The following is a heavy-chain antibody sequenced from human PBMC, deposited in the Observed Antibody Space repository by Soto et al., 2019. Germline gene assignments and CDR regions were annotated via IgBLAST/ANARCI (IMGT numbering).Heavy chain of an antibody. CDR3: ARGRGRWLRSMSFDI. Sequence: QVQLQESGPGLVKPSQTLSLTCTVSGGSISSGGYYWSWIRQHPGKALEWIGYIYYSGSTYYNPSLKSRVTISVDTSKNQFSLKLSSVTAADTAVYYCARGRGRWLRSMSFDIWGQGTMVTVSS. D-gene: IGHD5-12*01. J-gene: IGHJ3*02. CDR2: IYYSGST. CDR1: GGSISSGGYY. V-gene: IGHV4-31*03.